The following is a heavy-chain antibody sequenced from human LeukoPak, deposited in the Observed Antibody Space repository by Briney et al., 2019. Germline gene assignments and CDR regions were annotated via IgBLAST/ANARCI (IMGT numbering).Heavy chain of an antibody. Sequence: ATEKVSCKASGYTFTGYYMHWVRQAPGQGLEWMGWINHNSGGTNYAKKFQGRVTMTRDTSISTAYIELSRLRSDDTAVYYCARALVAATGTGKYFQHWGQGTLVTFSS. CDR1: GYTFTGYY. D-gene: IGHD6-13*01. J-gene: IGHJ1*01. CDR3: ARALVAATGTGKYFQH. CDR2: INHNSGGT. V-gene: IGHV1-2*02.